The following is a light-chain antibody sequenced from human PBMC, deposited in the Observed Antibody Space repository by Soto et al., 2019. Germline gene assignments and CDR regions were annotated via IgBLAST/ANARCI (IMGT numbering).Light chain of an antibody. J-gene: IGKJ1*01. V-gene: IGKV1-5*03. Sequence: IQMTQSPSTLSASVGDRVTITCRASQSISIWLAWYQQKPGKAPKLLIYKASSLASEVPSRFSGSGSGTEFTLTINSLQPDDSATYYCQQYNSYSTFGQGTKVEIK. CDR3: QQYNSYST. CDR1: QSISIW. CDR2: KAS.